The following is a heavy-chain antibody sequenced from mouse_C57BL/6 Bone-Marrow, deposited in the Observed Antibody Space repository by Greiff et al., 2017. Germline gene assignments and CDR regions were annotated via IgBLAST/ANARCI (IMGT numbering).Heavy chain of an antibody. D-gene: IGHD1-1*01. CDR3: ARDFYYGRDYAMDY. J-gene: IGHJ4*01. CDR1: GYTFTDYY. CDR2: INPNNGGT. Sequence: EVKLQQSGPELVKPGASVKISCKASGYTFTDYYMNWVKQSHGKSLEWIGEINPNNGGTSYNQKFKGKATLTVDKSSSTAYMELRSLTSEDSAVYDCARDFYYGRDYAMDYWGQGTSVTVSS. V-gene: IGHV1-26*01.